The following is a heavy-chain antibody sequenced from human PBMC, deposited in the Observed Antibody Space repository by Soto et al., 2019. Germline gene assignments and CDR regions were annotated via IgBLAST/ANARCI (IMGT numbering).Heavy chain of an antibody. D-gene: IGHD3-10*01. J-gene: IGHJ4*02. CDR1: GCSISSYY. CDR2: IYYSGST. Sequence: SETLSLTCTVSGCSISSYYWSWIRQPPGKGLEWIGYIYYSGSTNYNPSLKSRVTISVDTSKNQFSLKLNSMTAADTAVYYCARHNYGSGSTYFDYWGQGTLVTVPS. CDR3: ARHNYGSGSTYFDY. V-gene: IGHV4-59*08.